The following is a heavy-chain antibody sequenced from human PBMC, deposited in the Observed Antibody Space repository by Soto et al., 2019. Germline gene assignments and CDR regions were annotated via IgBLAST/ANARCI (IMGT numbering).Heavy chain of an antibody. CDR2: ISSSGSAI. CDR1: GFTFSSYE. Sequence: GGSLRLSCAASGFTFSSYEMNWVRQAPGKGLEWVSYISSSGSAIYYADSVKGRFTIPRDNAKNSLYLQMNSLRAEDTAVYYCARDVEMATITFDYWGQGTLVTVSS. V-gene: IGHV3-48*03. J-gene: IGHJ4*02. D-gene: IGHD5-12*01. CDR3: ARDVEMATITFDY.